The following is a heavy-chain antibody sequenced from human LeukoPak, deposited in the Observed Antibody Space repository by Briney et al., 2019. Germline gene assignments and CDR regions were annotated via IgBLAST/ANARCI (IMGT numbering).Heavy chain of an antibody. Sequence: GGSLRLSCAASGFTFSSYSVNWVRQAPGKGLEWVANIKQDESEKYYVDSVKGRFTISRDNAKNSLYLQMDSLRAEDTAVYYCARADHEQWLVPDFDYWGQGTLVTVSS. CDR3: ARADHEQWLVPDFDY. V-gene: IGHV3-7*01. CDR1: GFTFSSYS. J-gene: IGHJ4*02. CDR2: IKQDESEK. D-gene: IGHD6-19*01.